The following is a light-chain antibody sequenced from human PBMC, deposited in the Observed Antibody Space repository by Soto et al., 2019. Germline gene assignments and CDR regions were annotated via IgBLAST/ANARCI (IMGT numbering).Light chain of an antibody. CDR1: KLGDKH. CDR3: QVWDSSIAV. V-gene: IGLV3-1*01. Sequence: SYELTQPPSVSVSPGQTASITCSGDKLGDKHVYWYQQEPGQSPVVVIYQDTKRPSGIPERFSGSNSGNTATLTISGTQAMDEADYYCQVWDSSIAVFGGGTKLTVL. CDR2: QDT. J-gene: IGLJ2*01.